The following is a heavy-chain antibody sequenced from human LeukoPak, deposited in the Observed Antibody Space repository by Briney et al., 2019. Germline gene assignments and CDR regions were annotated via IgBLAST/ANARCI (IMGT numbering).Heavy chain of an antibody. CDR1: GYRFTNTF. J-gene: IGHJ4*02. Sequence: GESLKISFKASGYRFTNTFIGWVRQMPGKGLEWMGIIYPGGSDTRYSPSFQGQVTISVDKSISTAYLQWSSMKASDTAMYYCARPTAPAGTAFGYWGQGTLVTVSS. CDR2: IYPGGSDT. CDR3: ARPTAPAGTAFGY. V-gene: IGHV5-51*01. D-gene: IGHD6-13*01.